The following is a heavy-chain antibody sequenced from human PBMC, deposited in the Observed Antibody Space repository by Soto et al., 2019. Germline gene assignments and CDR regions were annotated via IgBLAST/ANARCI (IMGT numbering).Heavy chain of an antibody. V-gene: IGHV5-10-1*01. CDR2: IDPSDSYT. CDR1: GYSFTSYW. Sequence: GESLKISCKGSGYSFTSYWISWVRQMPGKGLEWMGRIDPSDSYTNYSPSFQGHVTIPADKSISTAYLQWSSLKASDTAMYYCASGLIRVYGMDVWGQGTTVTVSS. CDR3: ASGLIRVYGMDV. J-gene: IGHJ6*02. D-gene: IGHD3-10*01.